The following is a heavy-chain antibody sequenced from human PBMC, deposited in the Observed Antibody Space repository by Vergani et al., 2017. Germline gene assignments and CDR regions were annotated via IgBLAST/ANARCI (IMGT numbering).Heavy chain of an antibody. Sequence: QVQLVESGGGVVQPGGSLRLSCAASGFTFSSYGMHWVRQAPGKGLEWVAFIRYDGSNKYYADSVKGRFTISRDNSKNTLYLQMNSLRAEDTAVYYCAKVVDYGDSADYWGQGTLVTVSS. CDR2: IRYDGSNK. J-gene: IGHJ4*02. D-gene: IGHD4-17*01. V-gene: IGHV3-30*02. CDR1: GFTFSSYG. CDR3: AKVVDYGDSADY.